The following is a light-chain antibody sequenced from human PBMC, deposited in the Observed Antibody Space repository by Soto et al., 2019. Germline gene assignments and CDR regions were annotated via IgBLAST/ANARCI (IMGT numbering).Light chain of an antibody. V-gene: IGKV3-20*01. J-gene: IGKJ1*01. Sequence: EIVLTQSPGTLSLSPGDRATLSCRASQSLSDRFLAWYQQKPGQAPRLLIRGASTRATGIPGRFSGSGSGTDFTLTISRLEPEDFAMYYCQQYDYSPPTFGQGTKVDIK. CDR1: QSLSDRF. CDR3: QQYDYSPPT. CDR2: GAS.